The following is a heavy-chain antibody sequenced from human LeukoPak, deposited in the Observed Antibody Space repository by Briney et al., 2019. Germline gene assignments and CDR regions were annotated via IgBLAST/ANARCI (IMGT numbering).Heavy chain of an antibody. Sequence: PGGPLTLSCAASGFTFSRHSINWLRQAPGKALEGVSSIISSSSNIYYADSVKGRFTISRDNAKNLLYLQMNSLRAEDTAVYYCARDSGNYLDAFDIWGQGTMVTVSS. CDR1: GFTFSRHS. CDR3: ARDSGNYLDAFDI. J-gene: IGHJ3*02. D-gene: IGHD1-7*01. V-gene: IGHV3-21*01. CDR2: IISSSSNI.